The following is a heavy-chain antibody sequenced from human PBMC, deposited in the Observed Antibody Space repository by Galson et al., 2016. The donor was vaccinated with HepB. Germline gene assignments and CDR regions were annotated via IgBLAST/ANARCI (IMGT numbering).Heavy chain of an antibody. CDR2: INYGGST. Sequence: ETLSLTCAVYGGPFSGYYWSWIRQPPGKGLEWIGEINYGGSTNYNPSLKSRVTISVDTSENQFSLTLSSVTAADAAVYYCARASTLTTISFDHWGQGTLVTVSS. V-gene: IGHV4-34*01. D-gene: IGHD4-11*01. CDR1: GGPFSGYY. CDR3: ARASTLTTISFDH. J-gene: IGHJ4*02.